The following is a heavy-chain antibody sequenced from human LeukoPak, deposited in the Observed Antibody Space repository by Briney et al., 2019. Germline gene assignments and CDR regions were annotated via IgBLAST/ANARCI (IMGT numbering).Heavy chain of an antibody. Sequence: GESLQISCKGSGYSFISYWIAWVRLMPGKGLEWMGIIYPSDSETRYSPSFQGQVTISADKSISTAYLQWSSLKASDTAMYYSARHGPNRNSMDVWGQGTTVTVSS. D-gene: IGHD1-14*01. CDR2: IYPSDSET. J-gene: IGHJ6*02. V-gene: IGHV5-51*01. CDR3: ARHGPNRNSMDV. CDR1: GYSFISYW.